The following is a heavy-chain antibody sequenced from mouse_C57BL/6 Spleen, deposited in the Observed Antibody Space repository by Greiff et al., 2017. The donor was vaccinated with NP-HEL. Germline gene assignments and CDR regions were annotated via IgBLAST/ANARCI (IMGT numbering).Heavy chain of an antibody. CDR2: IYPGDGDT. CDR1: GYAFSSSW. CDR3: ARSPFITTVVAPMDY. D-gene: IGHD1-1*01. Sequence: QSGPELVKPGASVKISCKASGYAFSSSWMNWVKQRPGKGLEWIGRIYPGDGDTNYNGKFKGKATLTADKSSSTAYMQLSSLTSEDSAVYFCARSPFITTVVAPMDYWGQGTSVTVSS. V-gene: IGHV1-82*01. J-gene: IGHJ4*01.